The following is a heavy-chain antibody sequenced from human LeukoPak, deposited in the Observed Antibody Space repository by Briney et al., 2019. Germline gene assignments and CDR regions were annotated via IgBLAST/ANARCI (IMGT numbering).Heavy chain of an antibody. D-gene: IGHD6-13*01. CDR3: ARSKNSWYGMGFDH. J-gene: IGHJ4*02. Sequence: SVKVSCKASGYTFTSHDINWVRQTTGQGLEWMGWVNPNKDNTVSAQKFQGRVTMTWNTSISTVYMELSSLRSDDTAVYYCARSKNSWYGMGFDHWGQGTLVTVSS. CDR1: GYTFTSHD. V-gene: IGHV1-8*02. CDR2: VNPNKDNT.